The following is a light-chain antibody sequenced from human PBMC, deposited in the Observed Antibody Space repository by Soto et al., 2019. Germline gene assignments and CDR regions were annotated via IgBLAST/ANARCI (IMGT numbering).Light chain of an antibody. CDR3: CSYAGTWL. V-gene: IGLV2-23*02. CDR1: SSDVGRYNL. J-gene: IGLJ3*02. CDR2: EVS. Sequence: QSALTQPASVPGSPGQSITISCTGTSSDVGRYNLVSWYQQHPGKAPKLMIYEVSKRPSGVSNRFSGSKSGNTASLTISGLRAEHAGDSYCCSYAGTWLFVRGTKVTVL.